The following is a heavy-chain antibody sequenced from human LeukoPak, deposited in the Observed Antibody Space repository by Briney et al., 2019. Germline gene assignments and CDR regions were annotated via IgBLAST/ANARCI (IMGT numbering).Heavy chain of an antibody. Sequence: PSETLSLTSTVSGGSISSYYGSCIRQPPGKGLEWIGYIYYSGSTNYNPSLKSRVTISVDTSKNQFSLKLSSVTAADTAVYYCARAGIVISTYYYYYYMDVWGKGTTVTVSS. V-gene: IGHV4-59*01. CDR2: IYYSGST. D-gene: IGHD3-10*01. J-gene: IGHJ6*03. CDR1: GGSISSYY. CDR3: ARAGIVISTYYYYYYMDV.